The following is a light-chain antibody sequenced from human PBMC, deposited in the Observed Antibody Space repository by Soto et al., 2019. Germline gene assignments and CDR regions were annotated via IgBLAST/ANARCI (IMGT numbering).Light chain of an antibody. Sequence: QSALTQPASVAGSPGQSITISCTGTSSDVSGYNYVSWYQQHPGKAPKLMIYDVSNRPSGVSNRFSGSKSGNTASLTISGLQAEDEADYYCSSYTSSRTHVVFGGGTKLTVL. J-gene: IGLJ2*01. CDR3: SSYTSSRTHVV. CDR2: DVS. V-gene: IGLV2-14*01. CDR1: SSDVSGYNY.